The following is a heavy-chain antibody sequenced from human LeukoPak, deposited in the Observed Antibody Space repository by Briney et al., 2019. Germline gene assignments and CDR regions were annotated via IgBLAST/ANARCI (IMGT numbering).Heavy chain of an antibody. CDR3: ARGSRSYGQRRPFDY. CDR2: INHRGST. Sequence: PSETLSLTCAVYGGSFSAYYWSWIRQPPGEGLEWIGEINHRGSTYYNPSLKSRVTISVDTSKNQFSLKLSSLTAADTAVYYCARGSRSYGQRRPFDYWGQGTLVTVSS. CDR1: GGSFSAYY. V-gene: IGHV4-34*01. J-gene: IGHJ4*02. D-gene: IGHD5-18*01.